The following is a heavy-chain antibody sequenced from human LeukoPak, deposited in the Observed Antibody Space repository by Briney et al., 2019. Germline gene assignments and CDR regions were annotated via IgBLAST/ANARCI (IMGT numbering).Heavy chain of an antibody. V-gene: IGHV3-48*03. CDR2: ITTNGNSI. D-gene: IGHD6-19*01. CDR1: GFPFSSYG. CDR3: ARDRAVANIGQLSPFHY. J-gene: IGHJ4*02. Sequence: GGSLRLSCAASGFPFSSYGMHWVRQAPGKGLEWLSFITTNGNSIYYADSVGGRFTISRDDAKNSLYLQINSLRAEDTAVYYCARDRAVANIGQLSPFHYCGQGTLVTVSS.